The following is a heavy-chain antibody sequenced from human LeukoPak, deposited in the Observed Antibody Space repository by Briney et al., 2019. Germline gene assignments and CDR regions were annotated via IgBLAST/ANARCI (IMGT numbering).Heavy chain of an antibody. CDR1: GYSISSGYY. Sequence: PSETLSLTCAVSGYSISSGYYWGWIRPPPGKGLEWIGSIYHSGSTYYNPSLKSRVTISVDTSKNQFSLKLSSVTAADAAVYYCARHAGSTSYYYYYYMDVWGKGTTVTVSS. J-gene: IGHJ6*03. D-gene: IGHD2-2*01. CDR2: IYHSGST. CDR3: ARHAGSTSYYYYYYMDV. V-gene: IGHV4-38-2*01.